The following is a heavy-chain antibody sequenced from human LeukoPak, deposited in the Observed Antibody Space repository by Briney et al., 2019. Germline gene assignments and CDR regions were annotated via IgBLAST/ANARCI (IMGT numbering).Heavy chain of an antibody. J-gene: IGHJ4*02. CDR3: ARVDGYYSYFDY. Sequence: GWISAYNGNTNYAQKLQGRVTMTTDTSTSTAYMELRSLRSDDTAVYYCARVDGYYSYFDYWGQGTLVTVSS. CDR2: ISAYNGNT. V-gene: IGHV1-18*01. D-gene: IGHD5-24*01.